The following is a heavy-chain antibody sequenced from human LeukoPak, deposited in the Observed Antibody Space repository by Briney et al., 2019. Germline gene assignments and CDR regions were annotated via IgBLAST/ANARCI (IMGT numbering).Heavy chain of an antibody. CDR1: GFTFDDYG. J-gene: IGHJ4*02. CDR2: INWNGGST. D-gene: IGHD1-26*01. V-gene: IGHV3-20*01. CDR3: ARDRGSYYDY. Sequence: GGSLRLSCAASGFTFDDYGMSWVRPAPGKGLEWVSGINWNGGSTGYADSVKGRFTISRDNAKNSLYLQMNSLRAEDTALYHCARDRGSYYDYWGRGTLVTVSS.